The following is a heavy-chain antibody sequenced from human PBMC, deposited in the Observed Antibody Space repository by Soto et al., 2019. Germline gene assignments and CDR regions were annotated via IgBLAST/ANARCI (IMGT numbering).Heavy chain of an antibody. Sequence: ASVKVSWKDSGYTFTIYASSWVRQAPGQGLEWMGWISPYNGNTKFPQKLQGRVTMTTDTSTSTAYMELRSLRSDDTAVYYCASQSPGAPWGQGTLVTVS. V-gene: IGHV1-18*01. CDR3: ASQSPGAP. CDR2: ISPYNGNT. CDR1: GYTFTIYA. J-gene: IGHJ5*02.